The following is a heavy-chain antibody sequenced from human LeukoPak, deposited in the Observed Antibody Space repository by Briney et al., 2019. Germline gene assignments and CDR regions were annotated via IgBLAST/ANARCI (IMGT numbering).Heavy chain of an antibody. J-gene: IGHJ4*02. CDR3: ARDLYCSGDSCYSGLKY. D-gene: IGHD2-15*01. CDR1: GFTFSTYG. Sequence: GGSLRLSCAASGFTFSTYGMTWVRQAPGRGLEWVSAISGSAARTFYADSVKGRFTISRDNSKNTLYLQMNSLRAEDTAVYYCARDLYCSGDSCYSGLKYWGQGTLVTVSS. CDR2: ISGSAART. V-gene: IGHV3-23*01.